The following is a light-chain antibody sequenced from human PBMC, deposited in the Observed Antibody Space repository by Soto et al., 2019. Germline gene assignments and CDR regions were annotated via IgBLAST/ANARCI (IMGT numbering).Light chain of an antibody. V-gene: IGKV3-15*01. CDR3: QHYNNWPPCT. J-gene: IGKJ1*01. CDR1: QSVSSN. Sequence: EIVMTQSPATLSVSPGERATLSCRASQSVSSNLAWYQQKPGQAPRLLIYGASTRATGIPARFSGSGSGTEFTLTISSLQSEDFAVYYCQHYNNWPPCTFGQRTKVQIK. CDR2: GAS.